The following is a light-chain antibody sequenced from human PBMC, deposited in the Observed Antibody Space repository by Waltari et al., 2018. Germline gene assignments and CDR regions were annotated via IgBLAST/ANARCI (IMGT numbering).Light chain of an antibody. V-gene: IGKV3-15*01. J-gene: IGKJ4*01. CDR3: QHYSNWPLT. CDR1: QSVRSN. Sequence: ELVLTPCPGTQSLSTGDSATLSCRASQSVRSNYLAWYQQKPGQAHRLLNYGASTRATGSPARFSGSGSGTEFTLSISSLQSEDFAVYYCQHYSNWPLTFGGGTKVEIK. CDR2: GAS.